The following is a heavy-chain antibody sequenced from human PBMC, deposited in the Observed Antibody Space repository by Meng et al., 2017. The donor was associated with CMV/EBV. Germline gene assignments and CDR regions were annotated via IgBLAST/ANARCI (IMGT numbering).Heavy chain of an antibody. Sequence: SGLLFSSYSMNWVRQAPGNGLAWVSSISSSSSYIYYADSVKGRFTISRDNAKNSLYLQMNSLRAEDTAVYYCARFPYYYDSSGYLGPWGQGTLVTVSS. J-gene: IGHJ5*02. V-gene: IGHV3-21*01. CDR3: ARFPYYYDSSGYLGP. D-gene: IGHD3-22*01. CDR1: GLLFSSYS. CDR2: ISSSSSYI.